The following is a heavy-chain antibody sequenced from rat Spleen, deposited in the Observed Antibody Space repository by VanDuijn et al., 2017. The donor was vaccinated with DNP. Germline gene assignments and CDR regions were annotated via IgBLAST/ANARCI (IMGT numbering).Heavy chain of an antibody. V-gene: IGHV5S10*01. CDR1: GFTFSDYS. CDR2: IVYDGSSS. J-gene: IGHJ4*01. Sequence: EVQLVESGGGLVQPGRSLKLSCAASGFTFSDYSMAWVRQAPKKGLEWVATIVYDGSSSYYGDSVTGRFTISRDNAKSTLYLQMDNLRSEDTATYYCVTHGSISSTSTGAMDVWGQGTSVTVSS. CDR3: VTHGSISSTSTGAMDV. D-gene: IGHD1-5*01.